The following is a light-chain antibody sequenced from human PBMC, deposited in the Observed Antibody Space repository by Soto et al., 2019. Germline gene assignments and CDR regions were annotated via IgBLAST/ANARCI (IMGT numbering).Light chain of an antibody. CDR3: QQYHSYPST. V-gene: IGKV1-5*03. CDR1: QSISSW. CDR2: KAS. J-gene: IGKJ2*01. Sequence: DIQMTQSPSTLSASVGDRVTITCRASQSISSWLAWYQQKPGKAPKVLISKASTLQSGVPSRFSGSRSATEFTLTVRSLQPDDFATYYCQQYHSYPSTFGQGTKLEIE.